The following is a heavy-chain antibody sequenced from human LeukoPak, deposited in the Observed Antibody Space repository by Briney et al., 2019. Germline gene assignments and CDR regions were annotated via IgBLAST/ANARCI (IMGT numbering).Heavy chain of an antibody. Sequence: GGSLRLSCAASGFTFSSYGMHWVRQAPGKGLEWVSFIRYDGSNKYYADSVKGRFTISRDNSKNTLYLQMNSLRAEDTAVYYRAKPPSNPHQLFDYWGQGTLVTVSS. D-gene: IGHD1-1*01. CDR1: GFTFSSYG. V-gene: IGHV3-30*02. CDR3: AKPPSNPHQLFDY. J-gene: IGHJ4*02. CDR2: IRYDGSNK.